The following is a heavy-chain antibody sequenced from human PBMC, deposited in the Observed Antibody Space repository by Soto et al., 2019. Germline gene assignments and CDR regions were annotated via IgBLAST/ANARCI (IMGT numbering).Heavy chain of an antibody. V-gene: IGHV1-69*13. CDR3: ARGAYDSYLTPAWDAFDI. D-gene: IGHD3-22*01. J-gene: IGHJ3*02. CDR1: GGTFSSYA. Sequence: ASVKVSCKASGGTFSSYAISWVRQAPGQGLEWMGGIIPIFGTANYAQKFQGRVTITADESTSTAYMELSSLRSEDTAVYYCARGAYDSYLTPAWDAFDIWGQGTMVTVSS. CDR2: IIPIFGTA.